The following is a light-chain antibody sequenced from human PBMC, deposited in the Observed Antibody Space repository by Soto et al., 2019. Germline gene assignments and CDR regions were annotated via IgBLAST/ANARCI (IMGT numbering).Light chain of an antibody. CDR2: DVS. V-gene: IGLV2-11*01. J-gene: IGLJ2*01. CDR3: CSYAGSYTLV. CDR1: SSDVGGYNY. Sequence: QSVLTQARSVSGSPGQSVTISCTGTSSDVGGYNYVSWYQQHPGKAPKLMIYDVSKRPSGVPDRFSGSKSGNTASLTISGLQVEDEADYYCCSYAGSYTLVFGGGTKLTVL.